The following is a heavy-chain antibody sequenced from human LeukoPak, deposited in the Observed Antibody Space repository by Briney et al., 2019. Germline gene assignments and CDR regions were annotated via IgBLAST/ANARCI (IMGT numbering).Heavy chain of an antibody. Sequence: GGSLRLSCAASGFTFSNYGMNWVRQAPGTGLQWVSYISSGRPTTNYAASVRGRFTVSRDNAKSSLFLLMNNLRVEDTGVYCCARGGTARPDYWGQGTLVTASS. D-gene: IGHD6-6*01. V-gene: IGHV3-48*04. CDR3: ARGGTARPDY. CDR2: ISSGRPTT. CDR1: GFTFSNYG. J-gene: IGHJ4*02.